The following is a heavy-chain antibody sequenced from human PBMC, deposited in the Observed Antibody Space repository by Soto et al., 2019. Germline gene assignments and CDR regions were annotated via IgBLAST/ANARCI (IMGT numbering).Heavy chain of an antibody. D-gene: IGHD3-22*01. V-gene: IGHV5-10-1*01. CDR2: IDPSDSQT. Sequence: PGESLRISCRGSGYSFSSYWITWVRQKPGKGLEWMGRIDPSDSQTYYSPSFRGHVTISVTKSITTVFLQWSSLRASDTAMYYCARQIYDSDTGPNFQYYFDSWGQGTPVPVSS. CDR1: GYSFSSYW. J-gene: IGHJ4*02. CDR3: ARQIYDSDTGPNFQYYFDS.